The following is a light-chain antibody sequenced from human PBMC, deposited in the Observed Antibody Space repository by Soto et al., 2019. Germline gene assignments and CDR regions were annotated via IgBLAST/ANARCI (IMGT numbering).Light chain of an antibody. Sequence: IVLTQSPGTLSLSPGERATLSCRASQSVSSSYLAWYQQKPGQAPRLIFFGASIRATGIPDRFSGSVSGTEGTLTISSLQFEDGAVYYCQRYNDWTPTFGPGTKVDIK. CDR1: QSVSSSY. CDR3: QRYNDWTPT. J-gene: IGKJ3*01. V-gene: IGKV3-20*01. CDR2: GAS.